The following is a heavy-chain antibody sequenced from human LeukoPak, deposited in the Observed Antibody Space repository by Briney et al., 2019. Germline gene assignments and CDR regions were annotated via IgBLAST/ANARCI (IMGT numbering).Heavy chain of an antibody. CDR1: GYTFTGYY. D-gene: IGHD6-19*01. Sequence: ASVKVSCKASGYTFTGYYIHWVRQAPGQGLEWMGWINPHSGGTNYGQKFKGRVIMTRDTYISTAYMEVSRLTSDDTAVYYCARGMYSSGWYGSFDYWGQGTLVTVSS. CDR2: INPHSGGT. CDR3: ARGMYSSGWYGSFDY. V-gene: IGHV1-2*02. J-gene: IGHJ4*02.